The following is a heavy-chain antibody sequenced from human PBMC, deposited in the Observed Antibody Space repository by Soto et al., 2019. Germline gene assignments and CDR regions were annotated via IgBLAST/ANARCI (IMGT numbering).Heavy chain of an antibody. CDR2: IYHSGST. V-gene: IGHV4-4*02. J-gene: IGHJ6*02. Sequence: PSETLSLTCAVSGGSISSSNWWSWVRQPPGKGLEWIGEIYHSGSTNYNPSLKSRVTISVDKSKNQFSLKLSSVTAADTAVYYCARFSRFVPRKLELRKVYYYYGMDVWGQGTTVTVSS. CDR1: GGSISSSNW. D-gene: IGHD1-7*01. CDR3: ARFSRFVPRKLELRKVYYYYGMDV.